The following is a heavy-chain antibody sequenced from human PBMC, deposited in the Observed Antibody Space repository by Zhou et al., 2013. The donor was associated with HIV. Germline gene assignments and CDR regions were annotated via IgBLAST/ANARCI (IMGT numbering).Heavy chain of an antibody. V-gene: IGHV1-69*05. CDR1: GGTFSSYA. CDR2: IIPIFGTA. D-gene: IGHD5-12*01. J-gene: IGHJ6*02. Sequence: QVQLVQSGAEVKKPGSSVKVSCKASGGTFSSYAISWVRQAPGQGLEWMGGIIPIFGTANYAQKFQGRVTITTDESTSTAYMELSSLRSEDTAVYYCARDGAGWLQRQSYYYGMDVWGQGDHGHRLL. CDR3: ARDGAGWLQRQSYYYGMDV.